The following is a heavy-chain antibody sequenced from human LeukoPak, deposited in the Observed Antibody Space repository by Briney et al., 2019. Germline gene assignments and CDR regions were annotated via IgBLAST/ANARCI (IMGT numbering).Heavy chain of an antibody. Sequence: SVKVSCKASGGTFSSYAISWVRQAPGQGLEWMGRIIPILGIANYAQKFQGRVTITADKSTSTAYMELSSLRSEDTAVYYCARSELGDRWLQAGAFDYWGQGTLVTVSS. CDR1: GGTFSSYA. CDR3: ARSELGDRWLQAGAFDY. D-gene: IGHD5-24*01. CDR2: IIPILGIA. V-gene: IGHV1-69*04. J-gene: IGHJ4*02.